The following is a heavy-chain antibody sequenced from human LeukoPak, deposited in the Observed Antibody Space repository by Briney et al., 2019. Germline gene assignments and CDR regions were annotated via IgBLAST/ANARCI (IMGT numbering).Heavy chain of an antibody. J-gene: IGHJ6*02. Sequence: GASVKVCCKVSGSTLTQLSILWVRQAPGEGLEWMGGFDPANSETSYAQKFQGRMTMTEDKSTYTAYMELTSLRSEDTAVYHCATEAIGYYYGVDVWGQGTTVTVSS. D-gene: IGHD2-2*02. CDR1: GSTLTQLS. CDR2: FDPANSET. CDR3: ATEAIGYYYGVDV. V-gene: IGHV1-24*01.